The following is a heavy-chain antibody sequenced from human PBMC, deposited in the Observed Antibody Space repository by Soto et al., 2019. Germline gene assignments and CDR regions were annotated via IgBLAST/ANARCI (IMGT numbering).Heavy chain of an antibody. CDR3: TKERAHSRGHSNLTTDF. D-gene: IGHD3-22*01. V-gene: IGHV3-33*06. J-gene: IGHJ4*02. Sequence: GGSLRLSCAASGFTFSAYGMHWVRQAPGKGLEWVAVIWYDGNNKYYADSVKGRFTISRDNSKDTLYLQMNSLRAEDTAVYYCTKERAHSRGHSNLTTDFRGTGDLVTVYS. CDR1: GFTFSAYG. CDR2: IWYDGNNK.